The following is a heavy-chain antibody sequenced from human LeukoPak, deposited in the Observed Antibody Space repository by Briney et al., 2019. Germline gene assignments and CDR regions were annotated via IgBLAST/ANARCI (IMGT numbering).Heavy chain of an antibody. V-gene: IGHV3-21*01. CDR3: ARGRYEVAGTGLGGMDV. Sequence: PGGSLRLSCAASGFTFSSYSMNWVRQAPGKGLEWVSSISSSSSYIYYADSVKGRFTISRDNAKNSLYLQMNSLRAEDTAVYYCARGRYEVAGTGLGGMDVWGQGTTVTVSS. CDR1: GFTFSSYS. J-gene: IGHJ6*02. CDR2: ISSSSSYI. D-gene: IGHD6-19*01.